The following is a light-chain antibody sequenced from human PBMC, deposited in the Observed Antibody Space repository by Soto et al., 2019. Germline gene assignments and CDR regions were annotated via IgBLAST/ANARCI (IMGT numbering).Light chain of an antibody. J-gene: IGKJ1*01. V-gene: IGKV3-20*01. Sequence: EIVLTQSPGTLSLSPGERATLSCRASQTVSSNYLAWYQQKPGQAPRLLIYGASNRATGLPDRFSGSGSGTDFTLTINRLEPEDFALYYCQQYGSSPRTFGQGTKVEIK. CDR2: GAS. CDR3: QQYGSSPRT. CDR1: QTVSSNY.